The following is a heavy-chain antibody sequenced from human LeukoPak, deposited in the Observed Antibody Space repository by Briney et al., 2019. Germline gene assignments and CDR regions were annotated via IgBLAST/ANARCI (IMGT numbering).Heavy chain of an antibody. V-gene: IGHV3-48*01. J-gene: IGHJ4*02. CDR3: ARDVATVTPPEY. CDR2: ISRSSGNI. CDR1: RFSFSSYG. D-gene: IGHD4-17*01. Sequence: GGSLTLSCAASRFSFSSYGMNWVRQAPGQGLEWISYISRSSGNIHYADSVKGRFTISRDNAKNSLFLQMNSLRVEDTAVYYCARDVATVTPPEYWGEGTLVTVSS.